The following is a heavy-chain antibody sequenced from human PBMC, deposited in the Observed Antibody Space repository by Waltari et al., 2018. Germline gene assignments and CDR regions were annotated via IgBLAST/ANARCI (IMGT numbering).Heavy chain of an antibody. CDR3: ARGVRDFWSGYYGPFDY. J-gene: IGHJ4*02. D-gene: IGHD3-3*01. V-gene: IGHV4-30-2*01. CDR2: IYHSGST. Sequence: QLQLQESGSGLVKPSQTLSLTCAVSGGSISSGGYSWSWIRQPPGKGLEWIGYIYHSGSTDYNPSLESRVTISVDRSKNQFSLKLSSVTAADTAVYYCARGVRDFWSGYYGPFDYWGQGTLVTVSS. CDR1: GGSISSGGYS.